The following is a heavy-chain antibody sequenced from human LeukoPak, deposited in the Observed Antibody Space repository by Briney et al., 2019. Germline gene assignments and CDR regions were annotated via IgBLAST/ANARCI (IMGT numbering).Heavy chain of an antibody. Sequence: PGGSLRLSCAASGFSFSNFGMHWVRQAPGKGLEWVAVISYDGSNKYYADSVKGRFTISRDNSKNTLYLQMNSLRAEDTAVYYCAKDIGNWNALLTDAFDIWGQGTMVTVSS. CDR1: GFSFSNFG. CDR2: ISYDGSNK. D-gene: IGHD1-20*01. CDR3: AKDIGNWNALLTDAFDI. J-gene: IGHJ3*02. V-gene: IGHV3-30*18.